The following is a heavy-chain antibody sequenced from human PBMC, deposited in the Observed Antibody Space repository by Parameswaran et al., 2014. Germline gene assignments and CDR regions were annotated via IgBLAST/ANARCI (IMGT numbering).Heavy chain of an antibody. V-gene: IGHV4-59*12. J-gene: IGHJ4*02. Sequence: RWIRQPPGKGLEWIGYIYYSGSIYYNPSLKSRITISVGTSNNQFSLSLSSVTAADTAVYYCARDWNSGWFGVWGQGTLVTVSS. CDR3: ARDWNSGWFGV. CDR2: IYYSGSI. D-gene: IGHD6-13*01.